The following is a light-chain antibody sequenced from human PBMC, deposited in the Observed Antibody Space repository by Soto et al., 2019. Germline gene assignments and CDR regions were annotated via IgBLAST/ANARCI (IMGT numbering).Light chain of an antibody. CDR1: QSINIW. CDR2: QAS. CDR3: QQYSGSSP. V-gene: IGKV1-5*03. J-gene: IGKJ2*01. Sequence: DIQMTQSPSTLSASVGDRVTITCRASQSINIWLAWYQQKPGKAPKVLIHQASVLESGVPSRFSGSGSGTEFILTISSLQPDEFAAYYCQQYSGSSPFGQGTKVEIK.